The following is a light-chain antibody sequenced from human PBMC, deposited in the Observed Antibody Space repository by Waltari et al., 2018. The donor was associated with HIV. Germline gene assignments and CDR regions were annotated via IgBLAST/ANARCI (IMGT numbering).Light chain of an antibody. Sequence: QSALTQPPYASGSPGQSVTIPCTGTSNDVGAYDYVSWYQQHPGRAPKLLIYEVTKRPSGVLDRFSGSKSGNTASLTVSGLQAEDDGHYYCTSYVDNYVVFFGGGTKLTVL. V-gene: IGLV2-8*01. CDR2: EVT. CDR1: SNDVGAYDY. J-gene: IGLJ2*01. CDR3: TSYVDNYVVF.